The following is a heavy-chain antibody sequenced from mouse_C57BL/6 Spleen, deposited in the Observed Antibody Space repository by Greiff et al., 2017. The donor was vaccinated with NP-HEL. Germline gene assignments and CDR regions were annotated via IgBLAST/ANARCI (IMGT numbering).Heavy chain of an antibody. D-gene: IGHD2-12*01. Sequence: EVQGVESGGDLVKPGGSLKLSCAASGFTFSSYGMSWVRQTPDKRLEWVATISSGGSYTYYPDSVKGRFTISRDNAKNTLYLQMSSLKSEDTAMYYCARRERPYYFDYWGQGTTLTVSS. CDR2: ISSGGSYT. CDR1: GFTFSSYG. J-gene: IGHJ2*01. V-gene: IGHV5-6*01. CDR3: ARRERPYYFDY.